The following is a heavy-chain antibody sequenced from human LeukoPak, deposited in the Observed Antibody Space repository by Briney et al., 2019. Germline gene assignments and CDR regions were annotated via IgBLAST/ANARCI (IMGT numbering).Heavy chain of an antibody. J-gene: IGHJ3*02. CDR1: GFTFGKYW. CDR3: ARDLLDYGDHFDAFDI. V-gene: IGHV3-7*01. D-gene: IGHD4-17*01. Sequence: PGGSLRLSCVASGFTFGKYWMSWVRQAPGKGLEWVANIKLDGSEKNYVDSVKGRFTISRDNTKNSLYLQMNSLRAEDTAVYYCARDLLDYGDHFDAFDIWGQGTMVTVSS. CDR2: IKLDGSEK.